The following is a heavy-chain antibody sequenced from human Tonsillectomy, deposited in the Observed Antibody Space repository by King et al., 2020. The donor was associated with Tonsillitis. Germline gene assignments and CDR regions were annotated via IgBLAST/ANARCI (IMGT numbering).Heavy chain of an antibody. CDR2: INHSGCT. J-gene: IGHJ6*03. CDR3: AREGGGHYYYYFMDV. D-gene: IGHD3-16*01. V-gene: IGHV4-34*01. Sequence: HVQLQQWGAGLLKPSETLSLTCAVYGGSFSAYYWSWIRQPPGQGLEWIGEINHSGCTTSNPSLKSRVIISVDTSKNQFSLKLSSVTAADTAVYYCAREGGGHYYYYFMDVWGKGTTVTVSS. CDR1: GGSFSAYY.